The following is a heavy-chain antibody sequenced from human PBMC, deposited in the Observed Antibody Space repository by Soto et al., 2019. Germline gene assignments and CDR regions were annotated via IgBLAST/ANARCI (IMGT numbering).Heavy chain of an antibody. J-gene: IGHJ5*02. D-gene: IGHD3-3*01. CDR3: ASISDFWIGYPDP. Sequence: ASVKVSCKASGYTFTSYGISWVRQAPGQGLEWMGWISAYNGNTNYAQKLQGRVTMTTDTSTSTAYMELRSLRSDDTAVYYCASISDFWIGYPDPWAQETLFPVSS. CDR2: ISAYNGNT. CDR1: GYTFTSYG. V-gene: IGHV1-18*01.